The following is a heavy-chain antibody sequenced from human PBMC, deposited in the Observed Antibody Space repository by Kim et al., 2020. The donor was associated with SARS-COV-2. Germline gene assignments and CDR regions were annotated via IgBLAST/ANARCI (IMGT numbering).Heavy chain of an antibody. CDR2: ISNSSSTI. V-gene: IGHV3-48*02. D-gene: IGHD2-21*02. CDR1: GFTFSSYS. CDR3: ARDPLGGCGGDCYSDWFDP. J-gene: IGHJ5*02. Sequence: GGSLRLSCAASGFTFSSYSMNWVRQAPGKGLEWVSYISNSSSTIYYADSVKGRFTISRDNAKNSLYLQMNSLRDEDTAVYYCARDPLGGCGGDCYSDWFDPWGQGTLVTVSS.